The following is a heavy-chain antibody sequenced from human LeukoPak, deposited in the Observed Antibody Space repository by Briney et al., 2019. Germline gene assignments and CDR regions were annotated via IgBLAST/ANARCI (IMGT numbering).Heavy chain of an antibody. V-gene: IGHV3-66*01. D-gene: IGHD6-13*01. J-gene: IGHJ4*02. CDR1: GFSVSSNH. Sequence: GGSLRLSCAASGFSVSSNHMSWVRQAPGKGLEWVSVIYSGGNTHYADSVKGRFTISRDNSKNTLYLQMNSLRAEDTAVYYCARGIAAAGIVGVFDYWGQGALVTVSS. CDR2: IYSGGNT. CDR3: ARGIAAAGIVGVFDY.